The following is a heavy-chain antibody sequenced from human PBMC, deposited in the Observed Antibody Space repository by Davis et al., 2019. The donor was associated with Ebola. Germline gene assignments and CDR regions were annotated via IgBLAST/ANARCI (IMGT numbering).Heavy chain of an antibody. D-gene: IGHD6-13*01. V-gene: IGHV1-18*04. CDR2: ISAYNGNT. CDR3: ARDVTVGAAAGVDY. J-gene: IGHJ4*02. CDR1: GYTFTSYG. Sequence: ASVKVSCKASGYTFTSYGISWVRQAPGQGLEWMGWISAYNGNTNYAQKLQGRVTMTRDTSTSTVYMELSSLRSEDTAVYYCARDVTVGAAAGVDYWGQGTLVTVSS.